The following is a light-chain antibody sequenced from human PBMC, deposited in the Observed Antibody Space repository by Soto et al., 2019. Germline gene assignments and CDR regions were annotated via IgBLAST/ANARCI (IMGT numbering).Light chain of an antibody. CDR3: QTWGTGFQF. CDR2: LNNDGSH. V-gene: IGLV4-69*01. CDR1: SGHSSYA. J-gene: IGLJ2*01. Sequence: QLVLTQSPSASASLGASVKLTCTLSSGHSSYAIAWHQKQPGKGPRYLMDLNNDGSHTKGDGIPDRFSGSSSGADRYLIIPSLQSEDEADYYCQTWGTGFQFFGGGTKLTVL.